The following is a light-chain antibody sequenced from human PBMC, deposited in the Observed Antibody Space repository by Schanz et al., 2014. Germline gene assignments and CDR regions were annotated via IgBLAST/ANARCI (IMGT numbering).Light chain of an antibody. V-gene: IGLV2-23*01. CDR1: SSDVGSYNL. CDR3: CSYAGSSTWV. CDR2: EGS. Sequence: QSALTQPASVSGSPGQSITISCTGTSSDVGSYNLVSWYQQHPGKAPKVMIYEGSKRPSGVSDRFSGSKSGNTASLTISGVQAEDEADYYCCSYAGSSTWVFGGGTKLTVL. J-gene: IGLJ3*02.